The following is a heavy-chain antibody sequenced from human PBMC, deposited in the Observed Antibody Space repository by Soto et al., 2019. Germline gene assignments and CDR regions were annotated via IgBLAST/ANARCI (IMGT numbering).Heavy chain of an antibody. CDR3: AKDLRGRYSVDY. CDR1: GFTFSSNG. D-gene: IGHD2-15*01. CDR2: ISYDGSSK. Sequence: QVQLVESGGGVVQPGRSLRLSCTASGFTFSSNGMHWVRQAPGKGLEWVAIISYDGSSKYYADSVKGRFTISRDNSKNTLYMQMNSLRSEDTAVYSCAKDLRGRYSVDYWGQGTLVTVSS. J-gene: IGHJ4*02. V-gene: IGHV3-30*18.